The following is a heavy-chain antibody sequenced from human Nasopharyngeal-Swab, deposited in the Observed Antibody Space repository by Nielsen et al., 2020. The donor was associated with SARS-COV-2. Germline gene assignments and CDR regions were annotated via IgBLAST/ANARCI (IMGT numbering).Heavy chain of an antibody. D-gene: IGHD3-3*01. CDR3: ARAEPYDFWSGYMPFYGMDV. V-gene: IGHV4-59*01. Sequence: RQATGKGLEWIGYIYYSGSTNYNPSLKSRVTISVDTSKNQFSLKLSSVTAADTAVYYCARAEPYDFWSGYMPFYGMDVWGQGTTVTVSS. CDR2: IYYSGST. J-gene: IGHJ6*02.